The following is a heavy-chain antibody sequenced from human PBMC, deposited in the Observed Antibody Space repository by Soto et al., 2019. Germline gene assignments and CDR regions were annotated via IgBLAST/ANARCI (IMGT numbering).Heavy chain of an antibody. V-gene: IGHV3-21*01. Sequence: ESGGGLVKPGGSLRLSCAASGFTFSTYSMIWVRQAPGKGLEWVSSISSSSSYIYYADSVKGRFTISRDNAKNSLYLQMNSLRAEDTAVYYCARYDSSGYYWPYYYYGMDVWGQGTTVTVSS. CDR1: GFTFSTYS. D-gene: IGHD3-22*01. CDR2: ISSSSSYI. J-gene: IGHJ6*02. CDR3: ARYDSSGYYWPYYYYGMDV.